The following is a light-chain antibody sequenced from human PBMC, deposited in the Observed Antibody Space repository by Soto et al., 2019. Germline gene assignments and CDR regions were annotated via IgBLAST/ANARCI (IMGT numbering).Light chain of an antibody. V-gene: IGLV1-44*01. CDR2: SNN. J-gene: IGLJ1*01. CDR1: SSNIGSNT. CDR3: AAWDDSLNGYV. Sequence: QSVLTQPPSASGSPGQRVTISCPGSSSNIGSNTVNWYQQLPGTAPKLLIYSNNQRPSGDPDRFSGSKSGTSASLAISGLQSEDEADYYCAAWDDSLNGYVFGTGTKLTVL.